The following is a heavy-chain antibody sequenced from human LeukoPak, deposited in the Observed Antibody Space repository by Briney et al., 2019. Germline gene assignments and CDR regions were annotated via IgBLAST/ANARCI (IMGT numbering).Heavy chain of an antibody. CDR1: GFTFSTYT. V-gene: IGHV3-21*01. CDR3: ARDGAGGYYFDY. J-gene: IGHJ4*02. D-gene: IGHD4/OR15-4a*01. Sequence: GGSLRLSCAASGFTFSTYTMTWVRQAPGKGLEWVSSISSSSSFIYNADSVKGRFTISGDNAKNSLYLQMNSLRAEDTAVYHCARDGAGGYYFDYWGQGTLVTVSS. CDR2: ISSSSSFI.